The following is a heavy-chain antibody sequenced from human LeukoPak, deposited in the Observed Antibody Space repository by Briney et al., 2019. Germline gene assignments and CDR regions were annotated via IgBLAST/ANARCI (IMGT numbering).Heavy chain of an antibody. CDR1: GFTFSSYG. CDR2: IWYDGSNK. Sequence: GRSLRLSCAASGFTFSSYGMHWVRQAPGKGLEWVAVIWYDGSNKYYADSVKGRFTISRDNSKNTLYLQMNSLRAEDTAVYYCARGPRGSYYFDYWGQGTLVTVSS. CDR3: ARGPRGSYYFDY. J-gene: IGHJ4*02. D-gene: IGHD3-16*01. V-gene: IGHV3-33*01.